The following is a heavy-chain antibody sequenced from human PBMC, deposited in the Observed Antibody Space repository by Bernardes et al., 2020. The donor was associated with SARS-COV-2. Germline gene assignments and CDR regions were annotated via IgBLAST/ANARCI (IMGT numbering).Heavy chain of an antibody. Sequence: GGSLRLSCAASGFTFDDYAMHWVRQAPGKGLEWVSGISWNSGSIGYADSVKGRFTISRDNAKNSLYLQMNSLRAEDTALYYCAKEGSFSSSWYNYYFDYWGQGTLVTVSS. CDR2: ISWNSGSI. CDR3: AKEGSFSSSWYNYYFDY. J-gene: IGHJ4*02. CDR1: GFTFDDYA. D-gene: IGHD6-13*01. V-gene: IGHV3-9*01.